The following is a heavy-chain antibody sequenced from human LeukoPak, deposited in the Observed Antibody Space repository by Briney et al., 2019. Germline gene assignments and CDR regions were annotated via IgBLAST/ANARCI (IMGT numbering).Heavy chain of an antibody. Sequence: GGSLRLSCAASGFTYSDYGMHWVRQAPGRGLEWVAFILNDGTWEYYPDSVKGRLTISRDNSRNTLYLQMNSVRLEDTAIYYCVKGGSISHNWFDSWGQGTLVTVPS. CDR2: ILNDGTWE. D-gene: IGHD3-16*01. CDR1: GFTYSDYG. J-gene: IGHJ5*01. V-gene: IGHV3-30*02. CDR3: VKGGSISHNWFDS.